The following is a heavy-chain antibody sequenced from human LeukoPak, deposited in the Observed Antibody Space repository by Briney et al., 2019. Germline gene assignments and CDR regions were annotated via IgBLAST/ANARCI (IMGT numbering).Heavy chain of an antibody. CDR1: GYTFTSYD. J-gene: IGHJ3*02. D-gene: IGHD2-15*01. CDR3: AIVVVAALYDAFDI. CDR2: MNPNSGNT. Sequence: GASVKVSCKASGYTFTSYDINWVRQAPGQGLEWMGWMNPNSGNTGYAQKFQGRVTMTRNTSISTAYMELSSLRSEDTAVYYCAIVVVAALYDAFDIWGQGTMVTVSS. V-gene: IGHV1-8*01.